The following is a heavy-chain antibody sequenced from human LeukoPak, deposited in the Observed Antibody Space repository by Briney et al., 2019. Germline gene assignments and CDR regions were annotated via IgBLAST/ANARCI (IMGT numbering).Heavy chain of an antibody. CDR1: GGSFSGYY. CDR2: INHSGST. Sequence: SETLSLTCAVYGGSFSGYYWSWIRQPPGKGLEWIGEINHSGSTNYNPSLKSRVTISVDTSKNQFSLKLSSVTAADTAVYYCARDDYGGNMGAFDIWGQGTMVTVSS. D-gene: IGHD4-23*01. CDR3: ARDDYGGNMGAFDI. V-gene: IGHV4-34*01. J-gene: IGHJ3*02.